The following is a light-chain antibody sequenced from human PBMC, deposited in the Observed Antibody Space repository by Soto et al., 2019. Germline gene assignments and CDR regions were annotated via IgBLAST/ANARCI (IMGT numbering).Light chain of an antibody. CDR2: AAS. J-gene: IGKJ1*01. CDR1: QSISTY. Sequence: DIQMTQSPSSLSPSVGDRVTITCRANQSISTYLNWYQQKPGKAPKVLIYAASSLQSGVPSRFSGSGSGTDFTLTIRGLQPEDFATYYCQQSFGTWTFGQGTKVEIK. CDR3: QQSFGTWT. V-gene: IGKV1-39*01.